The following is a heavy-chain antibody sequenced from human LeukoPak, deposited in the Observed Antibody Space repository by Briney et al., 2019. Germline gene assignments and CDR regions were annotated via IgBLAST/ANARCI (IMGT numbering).Heavy chain of an antibody. J-gene: IGHJ4*02. CDR3: ARLLWFGELLQGLDY. V-gene: IGHV5-51*01. CDR2: IYPGDSDT. Sequence: GESLKISCKGSGYSFTSYWIGWVRQMPGKGLEWMGIIYPGDSDTRYSPSFQGQVTISADKSISTAYLQWSSLKASDTAMYCCARLLWFGELLQGLDYWGQGTPVTVSS. D-gene: IGHD3-10*01. CDR1: GYSFTSYW.